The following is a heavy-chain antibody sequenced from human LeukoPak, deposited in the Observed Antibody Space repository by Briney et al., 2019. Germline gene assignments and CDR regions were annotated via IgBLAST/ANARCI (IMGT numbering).Heavy chain of an antibody. CDR1: GYTLTSYD. D-gene: IGHD3-22*01. J-gene: IGHJ4*02. CDR2: MNPNSGNT. Sequence: ASVKVSCKASGYTLTSYDISWVRQATGQGLEWMGWMNPNSGNTGYAQKFQGRVTMTRNTSISTAYMELSSLRSEDTAAYYCARALISDYYDSSGFSDWGQGTLVTVSS. V-gene: IGHV1-8*01. CDR3: ARALISDYYDSSGFSD.